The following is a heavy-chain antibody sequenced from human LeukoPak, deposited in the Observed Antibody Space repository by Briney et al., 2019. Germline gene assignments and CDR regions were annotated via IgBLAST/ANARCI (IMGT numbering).Heavy chain of an antibody. CDR3: TSGSTHY. CDR2: ISSSSSYI. Sequence: GGSLRLSCAASGFTFSSYWMSWVRQAPGKGLEWVPSISSSSSYIYYADSVKGRFTISRDNAKNSLYLQMNSLRAEDTAVYYCTSGSTHYWGQGTLVTVSS. V-gene: IGHV3-21*01. CDR1: GFTFSSYW. D-gene: IGHD3-10*01. J-gene: IGHJ4*02.